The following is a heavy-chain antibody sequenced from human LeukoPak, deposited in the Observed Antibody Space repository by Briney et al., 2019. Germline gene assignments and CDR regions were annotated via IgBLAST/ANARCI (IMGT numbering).Heavy chain of an antibody. CDR2: IKQDGSEK. Sequence: GGSLRLSCAASGFTFSSHWMSWVRQAPGKGLEWVANIKQDGSEKYYVDFVKGRFAISRDNAKNSLYLQMNSLRGEDTAVYYCARGGYSYGPYYFDYWGQGTLVTVSS. J-gene: IGHJ4*02. CDR1: GFTFSSHW. CDR3: ARGGYSYGPYYFDY. V-gene: IGHV3-7*01. D-gene: IGHD5-18*01.